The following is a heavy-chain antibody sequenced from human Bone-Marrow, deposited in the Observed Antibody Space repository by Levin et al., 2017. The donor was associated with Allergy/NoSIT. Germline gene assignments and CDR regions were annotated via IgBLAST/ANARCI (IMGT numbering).Heavy chain of an antibody. J-gene: IGHJ4*02. V-gene: IGHV1-2*02. D-gene: IGHD3-22*01. CDR2: INPNSGDT. Sequence: ASVKVSCKTSGDTFTGQYLHWVRQAPGQGLEWLGWINPNSGDTHYAQIFQGRVTMTRDTSINTTYMELFRLRSEDTAIYFCGRGNGTSSYYYVVYWGQGTLVTVSS. CDR1: GDTFTGQY. CDR3: GRGNGTSSYYYVVY.